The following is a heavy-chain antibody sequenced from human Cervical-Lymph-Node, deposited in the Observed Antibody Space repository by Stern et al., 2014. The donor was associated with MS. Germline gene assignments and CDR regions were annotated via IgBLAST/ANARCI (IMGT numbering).Heavy chain of an antibody. CDR2: IYSSGST. V-gene: IGHV4-61*02. Sequence: VQLVESGPGLVKPSQTLSLTCTVSGGSISSGNYYWSWIRQPAGEGLEWIGRIYSSGSTQYNPPLKSRVTISADTSTNQFSLRRSLVAAADTAVYYCARGNYDVLTDNGGHGFDIWGQGTMVTVSS. J-gene: IGHJ3*02. CDR1: GGSISSGNYY. D-gene: IGHD3-9*01. CDR3: ARGNYDVLTDNGGHGFDI.